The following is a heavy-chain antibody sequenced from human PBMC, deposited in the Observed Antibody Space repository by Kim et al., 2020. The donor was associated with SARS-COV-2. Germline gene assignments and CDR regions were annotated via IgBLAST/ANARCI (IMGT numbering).Heavy chain of an antibody. CDR1: GGSISSSSYY. J-gene: IGHJ4*02. Sequence: SETLSLTCTVSGGSISSSSYYWGWIRQPPGKGLEWIGSIYYSGSTYYNPSLKSRVTISVDTSKNQFSLKLSSVTAADTAVYYCARQAYGSGSYYKVFWGQGTLVTVSS. CDR2: IYYSGST. CDR3: ARQAYGSGSYYKVF. D-gene: IGHD3-10*01. V-gene: IGHV4-39*01.